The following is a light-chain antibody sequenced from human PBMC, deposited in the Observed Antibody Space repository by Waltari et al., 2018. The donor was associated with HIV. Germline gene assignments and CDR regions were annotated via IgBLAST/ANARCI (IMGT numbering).Light chain of an antibody. CDR3: MQDLQAPST. CDR1: PSLLHSNGYNY. J-gene: IGKJ4*01. CDR2: LGS. Sequence: DIVMTQSPLSLPVTPGEPASVSCRSSPSLLHSNGYNYLDWYLQKPGQSPQLLIYLGSNRASGVPDRFSGSGSGTDFTLKISRVEAEDVGVYYCMQDLQAPSTFGGGTKVEMK. V-gene: IGKV2-28*01.